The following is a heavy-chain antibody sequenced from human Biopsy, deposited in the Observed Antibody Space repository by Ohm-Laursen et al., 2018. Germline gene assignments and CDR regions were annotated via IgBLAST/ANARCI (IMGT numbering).Heavy chain of an antibody. V-gene: IGHV4-34*08. J-gene: IGHJ4*02. CDR2: INQAGTT. CDR3: GNEVHGRDY. D-gene: IGHD2-15*01. CDR1: GKTFSDYQ. Sequence: GTLSLTCAVFGKTFSDYQWSWIRQPPGKGLEWIGQINQAGTTNYNPSLKSRVSISADASKYEFSLRLASVTAADTAVYLCGNEVHGRDYWGLGAQVTVSS.